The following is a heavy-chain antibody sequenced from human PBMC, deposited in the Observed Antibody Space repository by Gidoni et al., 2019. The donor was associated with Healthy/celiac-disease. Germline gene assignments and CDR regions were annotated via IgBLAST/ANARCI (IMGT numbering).Heavy chain of an antibody. Sequence: QVQLVESGGGLVQPWMSLRLSCAASGFTFSRYALHRVRQAPGKGLEWVAVIWYDGSNKYYADSVKGRFTISRDNSKNTLYLQMNSLRAEDTAVYYCARESNAQYSSSSFPFFYWYFDLWGRGTLVTVSS. CDR1: GFTFSRYA. D-gene: IGHD6-6*01. J-gene: IGHJ2*01. CDR2: IWYDGSNK. CDR3: ARESNAQYSSSSFPFFYWYFDL. V-gene: IGHV3-33*01.